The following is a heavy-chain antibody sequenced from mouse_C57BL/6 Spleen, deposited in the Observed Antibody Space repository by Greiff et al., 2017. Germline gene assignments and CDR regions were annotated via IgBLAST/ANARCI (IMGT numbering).Heavy chain of an antibody. D-gene: IGHD2-3*01. CDR2: INPNYGTT. CDR3: ARDCDGLLFDY. Sequence: EVKLMESGPELVKPGASVKISCKASGYSFTDYNMNWVKQSNGKSLEWIGVINPNYGTTSYYQKFRGKATLTVDQSSSTAYMQLNSLTSEDSAVYYCARDCDGLLFDYWGQGTTLTVSS. V-gene: IGHV1-39*01. J-gene: IGHJ2*01. CDR1: GYSFTDYN.